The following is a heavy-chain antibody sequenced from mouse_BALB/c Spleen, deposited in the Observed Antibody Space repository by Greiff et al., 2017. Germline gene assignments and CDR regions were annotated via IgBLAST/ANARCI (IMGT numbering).Heavy chain of an antibody. CDR2: ILPGSGST. V-gene: IGHV1-9*01. CDR1: GYTFSSYW. CDR3: ARGDGNYVGWYFDV. Sequence: VQLQQSGAELMKPGASVKISCKATGYTFSSYWIEWVKQRPGHGLEWIGEILPGSGSTNYNEKFKGKATFTADTSSNTAYMQLSSLTSEDSAVYYCARGDGNYVGWYFDVWGAGTTVTVSS. D-gene: IGHD2-1*01. J-gene: IGHJ1*01.